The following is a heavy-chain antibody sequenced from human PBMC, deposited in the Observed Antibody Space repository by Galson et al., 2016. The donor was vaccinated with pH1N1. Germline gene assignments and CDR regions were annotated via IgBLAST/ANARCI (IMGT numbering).Heavy chain of an antibody. J-gene: IGHJ5*02. V-gene: IGHV3-73*01. Sequence: SLRLSCAASGFTFSGSAMHWVRQASGKGLEWVGRIRSKADSYATAYAASVEGRFTISRDDSKNTAYLQMNSLKTEDTAVYYGTRPNSGSYEEFWFDPWGQGTLVTVSS. CDR1: GFTFSGSA. D-gene: IGHD1-26*01. CDR2: IRSKADSYAT. CDR3: TRPNSGSYEEFWFDP.